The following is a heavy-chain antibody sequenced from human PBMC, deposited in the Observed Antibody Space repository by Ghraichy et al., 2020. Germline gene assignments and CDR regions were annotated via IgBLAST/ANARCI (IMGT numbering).Heavy chain of an antibody. D-gene: IGHD5-12*01. CDR2: IDSYGSNT. CDR3: ARGSCSGYDCYFDY. CDR1: GFTFSNYW. Sequence: GGSLRLSCAASGFTFSNYWMHWVRQAPGEGLVWVSRIDSYGSNTNYADSVKGRFTISRDNAKNTLYLQMNSLRAEDTAVYYCARGSCSGYDCYFDYWGQGTLVTVSS. J-gene: IGHJ4*02. V-gene: IGHV3-74*01.